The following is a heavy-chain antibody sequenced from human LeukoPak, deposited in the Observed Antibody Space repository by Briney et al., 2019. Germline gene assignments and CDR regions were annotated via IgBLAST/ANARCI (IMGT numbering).Heavy chain of an antibody. V-gene: IGHV4-39*01. CDR2: IYYTGRT. CDR1: CGSISSSTYY. CDR3: ARLIRNNGWSNCYCYD. D-gene: IGHD6-19*01. Sequence: PSETLSLTCTGCCGSISSSTYYWGWIRQPPGEGLEWIGSIYYTGRTYYNPPLKSRVTISVNTSKNQFSLKLTSVTAADTAVYYCARLIRNNGWSNCYCYDWGQGTLVTVSS. J-gene: IGHJ4*02.